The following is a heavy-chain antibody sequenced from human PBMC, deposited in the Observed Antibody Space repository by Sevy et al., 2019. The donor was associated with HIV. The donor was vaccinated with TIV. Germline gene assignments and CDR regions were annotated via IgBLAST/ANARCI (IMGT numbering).Heavy chain of an antibody. V-gene: IGHV4-61*01. J-gene: IGHJ6*03. Sequence: SETLSLTCTVSGGSVSSGSYYWSWIRQPPGKGLEWIGYIYYSGSTNYTPSLKSRVTISVDTSKNQFSLKLSSVTAAETAVYYCAGAGGWFGELSTDDYYYYYMDVWGKGTTVTVSS. CDR3: AGAGGWFGELSTDDYYYYYMDV. CDR1: GGSVSSGSYY. CDR2: IYYSGST. D-gene: IGHD3-10*01.